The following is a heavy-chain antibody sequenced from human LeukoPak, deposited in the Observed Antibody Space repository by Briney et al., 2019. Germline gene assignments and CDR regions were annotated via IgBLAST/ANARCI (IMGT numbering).Heavy chain of an antibody. Sequence: ASVKVSCKASGGTFSSYAITWVRQAPGQGLEWMGGIIPIFGTANYAQKFQGRVTITADESTSTAYMELSSLRSEDTAVYYCARGITMVRGDYWGQGTLVTVSS. V-gene: IGHV1-69*13. J-gene: IGHJ4*02. CDR2: IIPIFGTA. D-gene: IGHD3-10*01. CDR3: ARGITMVRGDY. CDR1: GGTFSSYA.